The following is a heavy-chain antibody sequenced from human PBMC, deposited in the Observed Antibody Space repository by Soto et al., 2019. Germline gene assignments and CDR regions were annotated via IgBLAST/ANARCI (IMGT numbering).Heavy chain of an antibody. J-gene: IGHJ4*02. CDR3: ARMYYSSSWIRSYFDY. D-gene: IGHD6-13*01. Sequence: SETLSLTCTVSGGSISSYYWSWIRQPPGKGLEWIGYIYYSGSTNYNPSLKSRVTISVDTSKNQFSLKLSSVTAADTAVYYCARMYYSSSWIRSYFDYWGQGTQVTVPQ. V-gene: IGHV4-59*01. CDR1: GGSISSYY. CDR2: IYYSGST.